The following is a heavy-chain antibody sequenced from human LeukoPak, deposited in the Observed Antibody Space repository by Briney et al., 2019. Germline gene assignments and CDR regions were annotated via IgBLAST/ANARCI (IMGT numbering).Heavy chain of an antibody. D-gene: IGHD3-22*01. J-gene: IGHJ1*01. CDR3: AYSSGFQQQ. Sequence: PSETLSLTCAVYGGSFSDYYWSWIRQPPGKGLEWIGEINHSGSTDYNPSLKSRVTIPVDTSKNQFSLKLSSVTAADTAVYYCAYSSGFQQQWGQGTLVTVSS. CDR1: GGSFSDYY. V-gene: IGHV4-34*01. CDR2: INHSGST.